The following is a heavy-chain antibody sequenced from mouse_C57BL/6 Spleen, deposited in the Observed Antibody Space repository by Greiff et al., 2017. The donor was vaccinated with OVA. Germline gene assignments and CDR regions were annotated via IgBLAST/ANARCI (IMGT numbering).Heavy chain of an antibody. V-gene: IGHV1-53*01. CDR2: INPSNGGT. CDR3: ARGGNYVYAMDY. Sequence: VQLLQPGTELVKPGASVKLSCKASGYTFTSYWMHWVKQRPGQGLEWIGNINPSNGGTNYNEKVKSQVTLTVDKSSSTAYMQLCILTSEDSAVYYCARGGNYVYAMDYWGQGTTVTVSS. D-gene: IGHD2-1*01. J-gene: IGHJ4*01. CDR1: GYTFTSYW.